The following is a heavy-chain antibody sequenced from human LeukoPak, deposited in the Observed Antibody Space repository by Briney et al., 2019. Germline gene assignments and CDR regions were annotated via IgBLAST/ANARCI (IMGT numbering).Heavy chain of an antibody. CDR2: IYYSGST. J-gene: IGHJ3*02. Sequence: PSETLSLTCTVSGGSISSSSYYWGWIRQPPGKGLEWIGIIYYSGSTYYNPSLKSRVTISVDTSKNQFSLKLSSVTAADTAVYYCARRDYAFDIWGQGTMVTVSS. CDR1: GGSISSSSYY. V-gene: IGHV4-39*01. D-gene: IGHD3/OR15-3a*01. CDR3: ARRDYAFDI.